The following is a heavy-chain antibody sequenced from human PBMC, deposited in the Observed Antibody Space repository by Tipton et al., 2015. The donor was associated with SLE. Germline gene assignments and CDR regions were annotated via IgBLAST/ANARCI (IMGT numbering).Heavy chain of an antibody. CDR1: GFIFSTYA. J-gene: IGHJ4*02. CDR2: ISGGGGST. D-gene: IGHD3-16*01. Sequence: SLRLSCAASGFIFSTYAMNWVRLAPGKGLEWVSFISGGGGSTYYRDSVKGRFTISRDDSKNTLYLQMNSLRAEDTALYYCALGGGLYYFDCWGQGTLVTVSS. CDR3: ALGGGLYYFDC. V-gene: IGHV3-23*01.